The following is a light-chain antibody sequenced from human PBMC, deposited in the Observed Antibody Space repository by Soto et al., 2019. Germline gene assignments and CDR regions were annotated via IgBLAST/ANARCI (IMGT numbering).Light chain of an antibody. J-gene: IGKJ1*01. CDR3: QQRSNCPLT. Sequence: EIVLTQSPATLSLSPGERATLSCRASQSVSSYLAWYQQKPGQAPRLLIYDASNRATGIPARFSGSGSGTSFTLTIRSLEPGDFSVYYCQQRSNCPLTFGQGTKVEIK. V-gene: IGKV3-11*01. CDR1: QSVSSY. CDR2: DAS.